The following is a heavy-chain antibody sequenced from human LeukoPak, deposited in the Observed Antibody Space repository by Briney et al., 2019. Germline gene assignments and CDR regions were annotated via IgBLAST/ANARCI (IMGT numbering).Heavy chain of an antibody. D-gene: IGHD2-15*01. CDR2: ISSSGSTI. CDR3: ATSGIVVLGATYGSAFDY. CDR1: GFTFSSYE. V-gene: IGHV3-48*03. Sequence: GGSLRLSCAASGFTFSSYEMNWVRQAPGKGLEWVSYISSSGSTIYYADSVKGRFTISRDNARGSLYLQMNSLRAEDTAVYYCATSGIVVLGATYGSAFDYWGQGTLVTVSS. J-gene: IGHJ4*02.